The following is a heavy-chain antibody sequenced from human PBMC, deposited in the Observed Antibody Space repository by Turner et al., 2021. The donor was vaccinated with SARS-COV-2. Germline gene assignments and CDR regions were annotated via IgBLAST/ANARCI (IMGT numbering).Heavy chain of an antibody. CDR3: AKGPDIVATMWGTLFSGTFDY. Sequence: EVQLLESGGGLVQPGGSLRLSCAASGFTFSSYAMSWVRQAPGKGLEWVSAISGSGGSTYYADSVKGRFTISRDNSKNTLYLQMNSLRAEDTAVYYCAKGPDIVATMWGTLFSGTFDYWGQGTLVTVSS. D-gene: IGHD5-12*01. CDR2: ISGSGGST. V-gene: IGHV3-23*01. J-gene: IGHJ4*02. CDR1: GFTFSSYA.